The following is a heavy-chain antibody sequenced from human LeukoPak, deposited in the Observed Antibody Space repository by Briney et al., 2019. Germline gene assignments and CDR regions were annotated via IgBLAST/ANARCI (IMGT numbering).Heavy chain of an antibody. CDR1: XFTFSTYG. J-gene: IGHJ4*02. D-gene: IGHD6-13*01. V-gene: IGHV3-30*18. CDR3: AKDRYSGLNTIDY. CDR2: ISYVGSYK. Sequence: GGSLRLSCAASXFTFSTYGMHWVSQAPSKGLEWVAVISYVGSYKFYADSVKGRFTISRDNSKSTLYLQMNSLRAEDTAVYYCAKDRYSGLNTIDYWGQGTLVTVSS.